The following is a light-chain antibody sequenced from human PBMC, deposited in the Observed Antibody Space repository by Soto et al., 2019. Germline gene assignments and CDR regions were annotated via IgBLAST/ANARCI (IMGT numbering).Light chain of an antibody. Sequence: TVLTHSPDTLSFSPGERATLSGGAIQSVSRNYLAWFQHTPGQAPRLLIYAASSRATGVPDRFSGSGSGTDFTLTISRLEPEDFAVYYCQQYGSSPQTFGQGTRLEIK. V-gene: IGKV3-20*01. CDR2: AAS. CDR1: QSVSRNY. J-gene: IGKJ5*01. CDR3: QQYGSSPQT.